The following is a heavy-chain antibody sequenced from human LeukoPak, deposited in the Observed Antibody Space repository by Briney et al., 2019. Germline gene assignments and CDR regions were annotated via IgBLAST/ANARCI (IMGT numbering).Heavy chain of an antibody. D-gene: IGHD3-9*01. CDR2: IYYTGTT. V-gene: IGHV4-59*02. J-gene: IGHJ4*02. CDR1: GGSVSSYF. CDR3: ASGVYTGKGYYDILTGYYPVSLDY. Sequence: SETLSLTCTVSGGSVSSYFWTWIRQPPGKGLEWIGYIYYTGTTNYHTSLKSRVTISLDTSKNQFSLKLNSVTAEDTAVYFCASGVYTGKGYYDILTGYYPVSLDYWGRGALVTVSS.